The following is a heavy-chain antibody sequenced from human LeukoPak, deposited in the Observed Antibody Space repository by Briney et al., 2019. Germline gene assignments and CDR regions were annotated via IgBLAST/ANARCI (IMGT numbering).Heavy chain of an antibody. J-gene: IGHJ4*02. Sequence: PSETLSLTCTVSGGSIRSGSYYWSWIRQHPGKGLEWIGYICYSGSTYYNPSLKSRVIISVDTSKNQFSLKLSSVTAADTAVYYCARVGYDSSGYYYALFDDWGQGTLVTVSS. CDR3: ARVGYDSSGYYYALFDD. CDR2: ICYSGST. V-gene: IGHV4-31*03. CDR1: GGSIRSGSYY. D-gene: IGHD3-22*01.